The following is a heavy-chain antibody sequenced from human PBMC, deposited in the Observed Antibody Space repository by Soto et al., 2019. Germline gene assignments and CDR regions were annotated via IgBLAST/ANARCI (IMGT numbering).Heavy chain of an antibody. CDR1: GFSLSTSGVG. Sequence: SGPTLVNPTETLTLTCTFSGFSLSTSGVGLAWIRQPPGKALEWLALIYWDDDKRYSPSLKGRLTITKDTSKNQVVLTMTNMDPVDTATYYCAHRPSSTYYDILTGYYLDAFDIWGQGTMVTVSS. V-gene: IGHV2-5*02. CDR3: AHRPSSTYYDILTGYYLDAFDI. CDR2: IYWDDDK. D-gene: IGHD3-9*01. J-gene: IGHJ3*02.